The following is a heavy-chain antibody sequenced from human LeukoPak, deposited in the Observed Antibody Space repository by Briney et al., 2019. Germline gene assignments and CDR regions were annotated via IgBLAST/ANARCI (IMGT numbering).Heavy chain of an antibody. D-gene: IGHD3-10*01. CDR1: GFTFTDYW. CDR2: INEEGSEK. J-gene: IGHJ4*02. CDR3: ATTPYGLWFGD. V-gene: IGHV3-7*01. Sequence: GGSLRLSCAASGFTFTDYWQSWVRQAPGKGLEWVANINEEGSEKYYVDSVKGRFTISRDNAKNSLYLQMNSLRAEDTAVYYCATTPYGLWFGDWGQGTLVSVSS.